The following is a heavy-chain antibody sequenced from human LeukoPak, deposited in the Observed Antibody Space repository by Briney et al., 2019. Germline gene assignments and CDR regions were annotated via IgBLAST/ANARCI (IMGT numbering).Heavy chain of an antibody. D-gene: IGHD3-16*02. V-gene: IGHV3-30*02. Sequence: PGGSLRLSCGASGFTFSNYGMLWVRQAPGKGLDWVAFIRYDGNNKLYADSVKGRFTISRDNSKNTLYLHINSLRSDDTAVYYCARDDTYVWGSYRYNIRFDYWGQGTLVTVSS. J-gene: IGHJ4*02. CDR3: ARDDTYVWGSYRYNIRFDY. CDR1: GFTFSNYG. CDR2: IRYDGNNK.